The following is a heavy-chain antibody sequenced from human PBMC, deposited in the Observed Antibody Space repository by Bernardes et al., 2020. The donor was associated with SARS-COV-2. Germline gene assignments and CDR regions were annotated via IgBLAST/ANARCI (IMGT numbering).Heavy chain of an antibody. D-gene: IGHD1-26*01. CDR1: GFTFSSYD. CDR2: IWYDGSQN. Sequence: GGSLRLSCAASGFTFSSYDMHWVRQAPGKGLEWVAVIWYDGSQNYYVDSVKGRFTASRDNSKNEVYLQMKSLRPDDTAVYYCARSSGTYWHWYFDLWGRGTLVTVSS. CDR3: ARSSGTYWHWYFDL. J-gene: IGHJ2*01. V-gene: IGHV3-33*01.